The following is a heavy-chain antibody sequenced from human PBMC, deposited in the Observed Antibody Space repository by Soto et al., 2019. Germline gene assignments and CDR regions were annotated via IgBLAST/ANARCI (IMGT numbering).Heavy chain of an antibody. J-gene: IGHJ4*02. Sequence: GASVKVSCKASGDTFTNYDIKWVRQATGQGLEWMGWMNPNSGNTGYAQKFQGRVTMTRNTSISTAYMELSSLRSEDTAVYYCARSIVVVTALDYWGQGTLVTVSS. D-gene: IGHD2-21*02. CDR3: ARSIVVVTALDY. CDR1: GDTFTNYD. CDR2: MNPNSGNT. V-gene: IGHV1-8*01.